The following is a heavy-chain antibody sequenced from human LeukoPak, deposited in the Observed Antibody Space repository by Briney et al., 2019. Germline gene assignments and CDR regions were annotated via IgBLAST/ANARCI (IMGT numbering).Heavy chain of an antibody. J-gene: IGHJ6*03. CDR2: IYSGGST. CDR3: ARGGGAAAHYYYYMDV. Sequence: GGSLRLSCTASGFTFTTAWMSWVRQAPGKGLEWVSVIYSGGSTYYADSVKGRFTISRDNSKNTLYLQMNSLRAEDTAVYYCARGGGAAAHYYYYMDVWGKGTTVTISS. V-gene: IGHV3-66*01. CDR1: GFTFTTAW. D-gene: IGHD6-13*01.